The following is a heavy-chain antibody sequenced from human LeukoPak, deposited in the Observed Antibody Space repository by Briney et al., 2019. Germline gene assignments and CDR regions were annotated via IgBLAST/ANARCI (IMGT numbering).Heavy chain of an antibody. Sequence: PGGSLRLSCAAPGFTFSDYYMSWIRQAPGKGLEWVSYISSSGSTIYYADSVKGRFTISRDNAKNSLYLQMNSLRAEDTAVYCCARSVCSGGSCYYYYYYMDVWGKGTTVTISS. V-gene: IGHV3-11*01. CDR2: ISSSGSTI. CDR1: GFTFSDYY. D-gene: IGHD2-15*01. J-gene: IGHJ6*03. CDR3: ARSVCSGGSCYYYYYYMDV.